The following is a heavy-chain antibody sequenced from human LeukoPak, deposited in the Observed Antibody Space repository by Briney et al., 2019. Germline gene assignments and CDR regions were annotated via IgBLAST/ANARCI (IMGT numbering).Heavy chain of an antibody. D-gene: IGHD2-21*02. Sequence: SVKVSCKDSGRTFSSYAISWVRQAPGQGLEWMGGIIPIFGTANYAQKFQGRVTITTDESTSTAYLELSSLRSEDTAVYYCARVGVTNAFDIWGQGTMVTVSS. CDR3: ARVGVTNAFDI. CDR2: IIPIFGTA. CDR1: GRTFSSYA. J-gene: IGHJ3*02. V-gene: IGHV1-69*05.